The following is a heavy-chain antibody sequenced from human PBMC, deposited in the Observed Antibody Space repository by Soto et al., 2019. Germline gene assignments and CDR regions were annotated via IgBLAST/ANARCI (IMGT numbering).Heavy chain of an antibody. D-gene: IGHD6-6*01. CDR2: IWFDGSKR. CDR3: ARGPPSSSSGPDY. J-gene: IGHJ4*02. V-gene: IGHV3-33*01. CDR1: GFTFSSYG. Sequence: QVQLVESGGGVVQPGRSLKLSCAASGFTFSSYGMNWVRQAPGEGLEWVAVIWFDGSKRYYADSVKGRFTISRDNSKNTLYLQMASLRAEDTAVYYCARGPPSSSSGPDYWGQGTLVTVSS.